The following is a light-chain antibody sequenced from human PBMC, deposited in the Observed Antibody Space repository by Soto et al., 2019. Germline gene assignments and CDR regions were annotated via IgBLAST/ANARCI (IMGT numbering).Light chain of an antibody. V-gene: IGKV1-5*03. CDR2: KET. Sequence: DIQMTQSPSTLSASVGDRVTITCRASQSISSWLAWYQQKPGKAPKLLIYKETSLESGVPSRFSGSVSGTEFTLTISSLQPDDFATYYCQQYNSYPWTFGQGTKVEIK. CDR1: QSISSW. J-gene: IGKJ1*01. CDR3: QQYNSYPWT.